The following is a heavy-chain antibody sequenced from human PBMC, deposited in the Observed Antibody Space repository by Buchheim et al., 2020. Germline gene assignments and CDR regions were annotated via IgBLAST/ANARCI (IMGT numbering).Heavy chain of an antibody. CDR3: ARDRANTENGMDV. J-gene: IGHJ6*02. D-gene: IGHD5-18*01. V-gene: IGHV3-66*01. CDR2: IYSGGST. CDR1: GFTVSSNY. Sequence: EVQLVESGGGLVQPGGSLRLSCAASGFTVSSNYMSWVRQAPGKGLEWVSVIYSGGSTYYADSVKGRFTISRDNSKNTLYLQMNRLRAEETAVYYCARDRANTENGMDVWGQGTT.